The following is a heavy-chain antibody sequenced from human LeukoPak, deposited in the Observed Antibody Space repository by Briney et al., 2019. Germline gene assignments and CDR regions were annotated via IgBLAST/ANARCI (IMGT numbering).Heavy chain of an antibody. CDR3: ARGGPQKRWLQLFLGYFDY. Sequence: PGGSLRLSCAASGFTFSNYAMSWVRQAPGKGLEWVSTISLSGVSTYYANSVKGRFTISRDNSKNTLYVRMNSLRAEDTAIYYCARGGPQKRWLQLFLGYFDYWGQGTLVTVSS. V-gene: IGHV3-23*01. CDR2: ISLSGVST. CDR1: GFTFSNYA. D-gene: IGHD5-24*01. J-gene: IGHJ4*02.